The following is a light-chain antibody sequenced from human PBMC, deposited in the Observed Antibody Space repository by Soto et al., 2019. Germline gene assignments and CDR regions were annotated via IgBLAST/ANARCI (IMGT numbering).Light chain of an antibody. Sequence: DIQMTQSPSTLSASVGDRVTITCRASQSISTWLAWYQQKPGKAPNLLIYDASSLESGVPSRFSGSGSGTEFTLTISSLQPDDFATYYCQEYNSYSFGQVTKLEIK. V-gene: IGKV1-5*01. CDR2: DAS. CDR1: QSISTW. J-gene: IGKJ2*01. CDR3: QEYNSYS.